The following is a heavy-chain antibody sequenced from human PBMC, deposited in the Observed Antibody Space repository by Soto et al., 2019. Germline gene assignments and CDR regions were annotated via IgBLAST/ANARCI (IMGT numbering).Heavy chain of an antibody. V-gene: IGHV3-23*01. Sequence: GGSLRLSCAASGFTFSSYAMSWVRQAPGKGLEWVSAISGSGGSTYYADSVKGRFTISRDNSKNTLYLQMNSLRAEDTAVYYCAKEKGGELLLRFGFDPWGQGTLVTVSS. CDR1: GFTFSSYA. D-gene: IGHD1-26*01. CDR2: ISGSGGST. CDR3: AKEKGGELLLRFGFDP. J-gene: IGHJ5*02.